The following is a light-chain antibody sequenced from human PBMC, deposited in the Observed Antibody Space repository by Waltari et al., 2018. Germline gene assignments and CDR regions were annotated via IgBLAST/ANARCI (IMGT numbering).Light chain of an antibody. CDR2: AAS. V-gene: IGKV1-39*01. Sequence: DIQMTQSPSSLSASVGDRFTITCRASQSISSYLNWYQQKPGKAPKLLIYAASRLQSGVPSRFSGSGSGTDFTLTISSLQPEDFATYYCQQSYSTPPTFGGGTKVEIK. J-gene: IGKJ4*01. CDR1: QSISSY. CDR3: QQSYSTPPT.